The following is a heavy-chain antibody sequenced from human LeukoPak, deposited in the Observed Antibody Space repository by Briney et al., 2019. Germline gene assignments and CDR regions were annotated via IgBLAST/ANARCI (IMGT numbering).Heavy chain of an antibody. V-gene: IGHV3-7*01. CDR1: GFTFSSYW. Sequence: PGGSLRLSCAASGFTFSSYWMSWVRQAPGKGLEWVANIKQDGSEKYYVDSVKGRFTISGDNAKNSLYLQMNSLRAEDTAVYYCARDPPPYGDYHTYWGQGTLVTVSS. J-gene: IGHJ4*02. CDR3: ARDPPPYGDYHTY. D-gene: IGHD4-17*01. CDR2: IKQDGSEK.